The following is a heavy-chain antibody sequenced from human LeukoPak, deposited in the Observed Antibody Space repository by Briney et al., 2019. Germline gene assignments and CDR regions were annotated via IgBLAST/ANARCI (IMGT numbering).Heavy chain of an antibody. J-gene: IGHJ3*02. Sequence: GESLKISCKASGYTFSNYWIGWVRQMPGKGLEWMGIIYPDDSDTRYSPSFQGQVTISADKSISTAYLQWSSLKASDTAMYYCARLYDDYDLVFDIWGQGTMVTVSS. V-gene: IGHV5-51*01. CDR1: GYTFSNYW. CDR3: ARLYDDYDLVFDI. D-gene: IGHD4-17*01. CDR2: IYPDDSDT.